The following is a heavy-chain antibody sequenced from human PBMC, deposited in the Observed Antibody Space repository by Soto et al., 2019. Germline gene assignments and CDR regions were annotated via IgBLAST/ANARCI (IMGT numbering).Heavy chain of an antibody. J-gene: IGHJ6*02. V-gene: IGHV3-30-3*01. CDR2: ISYDGSNK. D-gene: IGHD5-12*01. Sequence: QVQLVESGGGVVQPGRSLRLSCAASGFTFSSYAMHWVRQAPGKGLEWVAVISYDGSNKYYADSVKGRFTISGDNSKNALYQQMNSLRAEDTAVYYCERDYYRFNSGYGFSMDVWRQGTTVTVSS. CDR3: ERDYYRFNSGYGFSMDV. CDR1: GFTFSSYA.